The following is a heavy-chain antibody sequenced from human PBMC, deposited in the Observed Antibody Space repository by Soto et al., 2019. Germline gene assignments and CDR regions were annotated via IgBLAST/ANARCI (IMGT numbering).Heavy chain of an antibody. V-gene: IGHV1-2*02. CDR1: GFTFSAYY. CDR3: ARSLLDEYSSSWRSAYYGMDV. D-gene: IGHD2-2*01. CDR2: INPNSGGT. J-gene: IGHJ6*02. Sequence: QVQLVQSGAEVKKPGASVKVSCKASGFTFSAYYIYWVRQAPGQGLEWIGWINPNSGGTNNAQKFQGRVTMTRDTSTSTVHMELSALISDDTAVYFCARSLLDEYSSSWRSAYYGMDVWGQGTTVTVSS.